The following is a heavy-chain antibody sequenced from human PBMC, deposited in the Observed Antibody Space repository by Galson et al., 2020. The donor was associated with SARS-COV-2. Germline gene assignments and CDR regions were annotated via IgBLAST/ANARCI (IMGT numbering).Heavy chain of an antibody. CDR3: AKPSDTAVVIPFEY. Sequence: GASLKISCAASGFTFSSYDMSWVRQAPGKGLEWVSAITGSGGTTYYADSVKGRFTISRDNSRNTLDLQMNSLRADDTAAYYCAKPSDTAVVIPFEYWGQGTLVTVSS. D-gene: IGHD5-18*01. J-gene: IGHJ4*02. CDR2: ITGSGGTT. CDR1: GFTFSSYD. V-gene: IGHV3-23*01.